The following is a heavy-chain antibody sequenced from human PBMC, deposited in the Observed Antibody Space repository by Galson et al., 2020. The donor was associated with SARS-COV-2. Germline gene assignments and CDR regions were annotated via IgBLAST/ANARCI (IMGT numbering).Heavy chain of an antibody. V-gene: IGHV4-31*03. CDR2: IYYSGTT. Sequence: ASETLSLTCTVSGGSISSGGYYWSWIRQHPGKGLEWIGYIYYSGTTYYNPSLKSRVTISVDTSKNQFSLKLSSVTAADTAVYYGARAPDPISYGSNPNWFDPWGQGTLVTVSS. J-gene: IGHJ5*02. D-gene: IGHD3-10*01. CDR1: GGSISSGGYY. CDR3: ARAPDPISYGSNPNWFDP.